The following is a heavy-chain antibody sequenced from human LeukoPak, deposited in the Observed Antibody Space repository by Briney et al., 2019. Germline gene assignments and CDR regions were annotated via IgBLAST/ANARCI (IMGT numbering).Heavy chain of an antibody. CDR2: LNWNSAFK. Sequence: SLRLSCAASGFTFDDYAMHWVRQAPGKGLEWVSGLNWNSAFKGYADSVKGRFTISRDNAKNSLYLQMNSLRAEDTALYYCARGPGYDFWSGRFEYWGQGTPVTVSS. D-gene: IGHD3-3*01. CDR1: GFTFDDYA. J-gene: IGHJ4*02. V-gene: IGHV3-9*01. CDR3: ARGPGYDFWSGRFEY.